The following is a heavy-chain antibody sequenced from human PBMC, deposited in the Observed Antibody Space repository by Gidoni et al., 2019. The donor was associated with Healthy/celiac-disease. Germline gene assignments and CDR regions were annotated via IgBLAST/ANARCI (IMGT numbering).Heavy chain of an antibody. J-gene: IGHJ4*01. CDR2: IYWNDDK. CDR1: GFSLSTSGVG. CDR3: AHRQARWLQPIIGFDY. D-gene: IGHD5-12*01. Sequence: QITLKESGPTLVKPTQTLTLTCTFSGFSLSTSGVGVGWIRQPPGKALEWLALIYWNDDKRYSPSLKSRLTITKDTSKNQVVLTMTNMDPVDTATYYCAHRQARWLQPIIGFDYWGQGTLVTVSS. V-gene: IGHV2-5*01.